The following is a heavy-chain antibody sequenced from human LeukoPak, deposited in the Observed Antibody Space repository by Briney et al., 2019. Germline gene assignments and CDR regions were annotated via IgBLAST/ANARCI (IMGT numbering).Heavy chain of an antibody. CDR2: IKQDGTEK. CDR1: GFTFSTYW. J-gene: IGHJ4*02. V-gene: IGHV3-7*01. D-gene: IGHD3-3*01. CDR3: VRRAGRRVFTVVTILYYFDY. Sequence: GGSLRLSCAASGFTFSTYWMSWVRQVPGKGLEWVANIKQDGTEKYYVDSVKGRFTISRDNAKNSLYLQMNSLRAEHTAVYYCVRRAGRRVFTVVTILYYFDYWGQGTLFNVSS.